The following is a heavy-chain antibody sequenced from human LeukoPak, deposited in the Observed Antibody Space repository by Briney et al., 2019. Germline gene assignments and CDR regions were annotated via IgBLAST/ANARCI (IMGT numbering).Heavy chain of an antibody. CDR3: ARGGQGDGYSADEAFDI. Sequence: SQTLSLTCVISGDSVSNNSAAWNWIRQSQSRGLEWLGRTYYRSKWYNDYAGSVKSRITINFDTSKKQFSLQVNSVTPEDTAVYYCARGGQGDGYSADEAFDIWGQGTMVTVSS. D-gene: IGHD5-24*01. V-gene: IGHV6-1*01. CDR1: GDSVSNNSAA. CDR2: TYYRSKWYN. J-gene: IGHJ3*02.